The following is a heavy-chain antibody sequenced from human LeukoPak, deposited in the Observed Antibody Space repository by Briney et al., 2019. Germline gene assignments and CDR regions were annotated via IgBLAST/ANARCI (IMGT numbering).Heavy chain of an antibody. CDR2: IYYSGST. CDR3: ARSSMAHHFDY. CDR1: GGSVNSGSYY. V-gene: IGHV4-61*01. D-gene: IGHD5-24*01. J-gene: IGHJ4*02. Sequence: PSETLSLTCTVSGGSVNSGSYYWSWIRQPPGKGLEWIGYIYYSGSTNYNPSLKSRVTISVDTSKNQFSLKLSSVTAADTAVYYCARSSMAHHFDYWGQGTLVTVSS.